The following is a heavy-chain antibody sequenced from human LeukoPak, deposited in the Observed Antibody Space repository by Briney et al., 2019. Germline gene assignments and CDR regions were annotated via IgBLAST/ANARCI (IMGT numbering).Heavy chain of an antibody. J-gene: IGHJ4*02. CDR2: ISGYNGNT. Sequence: ASVKVSCKASGYTFTSYGITWVRQAPGQGLEWMGWISGYNGNTNYAQKFQGRVTMTTDTSTSTVYMELRSLRSDDTAVYYCARETYYHGSGSYYTYYFDYWGQGTLVTVSS. V-gene: IGHV1-18*01. D-gene: IGHD3-10*01. CDR3: ARETYYHGSGSYYTYYFDY. CDR1: GYTFTSYG.